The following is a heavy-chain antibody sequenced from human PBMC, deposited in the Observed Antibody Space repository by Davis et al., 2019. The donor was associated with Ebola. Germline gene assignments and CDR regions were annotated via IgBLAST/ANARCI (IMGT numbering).Heavy chain of an antibody. CDR1: GFTVSPNH. CDR2: IHIGGGST. CDR3: ATQKSWYQPLGDY. J-gene: IGHJ4*02. Sequence: GESLMTHCAALGFTVSPNHMSWVRQAPGKGLEWISLIHIGGGSTYYADSVKGRFTISMDDSKSTLYLQMNSLRAEDTAVYYCATQKSWYQPLGDYWGQGTLVTVSS. D-gene: IGHD2-2*01. V-gene: IGHV3-66*04.